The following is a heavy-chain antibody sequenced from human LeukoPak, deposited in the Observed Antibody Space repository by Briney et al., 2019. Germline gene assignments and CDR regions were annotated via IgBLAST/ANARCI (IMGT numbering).Heavy chain of an antibody. D-gene: IGHD1-26*01. V-gene: IGHV3-53*01. Sequence: GGSLRLSCAASGFTVSSNYMSWVRQAPGKGLEWVSVIYSGGSTYYADSVKGRFTISKDNSKNTLYLQMNSLRAKDTAVYYCARGLNSGSYYDYWGQGTPVTVSS. CDR3: ARGLNSGSYYDY. CDR2: IYSGGST. J-gene: IGHJ4*02. CDR1: GFTVSSNY.